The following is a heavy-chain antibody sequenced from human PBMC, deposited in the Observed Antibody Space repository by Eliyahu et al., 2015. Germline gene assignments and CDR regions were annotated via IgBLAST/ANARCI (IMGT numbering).Heavy chain of an antibody. CDR3: ARLRSYSMDV. V-gene: IGHV3-53*01. CDR2: IYSGGRI. J-gene: IGHJ6*02. CDR1: DFTVSSKD. Sequence: EVQLVESGGGLIQPGGSLRLSCVTSDFTVSSKDMSWVRQAPGKGLEWVSVIYSGGRIYYADSVKGRFTISRDNSKNTLYLQMKSLRAEDTAVYYCARLRSYSMDVWGHGTTVTVSS. D-gene: IGHD4-17*01.